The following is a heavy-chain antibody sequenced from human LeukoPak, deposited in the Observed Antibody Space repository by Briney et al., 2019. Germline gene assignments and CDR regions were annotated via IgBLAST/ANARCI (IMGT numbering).Heavy chain of an antibody. D-gene: IGHD2-15*01. CDR1: GFTFSSYN. V-gene: IGHV3-21*01. Sequence: RGSLRLSCAASGFTFSSYNMNWVREALQKGLGKISCISGNSANIFYADSVKGRFTISRDNDKNSLYLQMSSVTDDEAAVYCTRSNRDHTSCADWHDPWGQGALVTVSS. CDR2: ISGNSANI. J-gene: IGHJ5*02. CDR3: TRSNRDHTSCADWHDP.